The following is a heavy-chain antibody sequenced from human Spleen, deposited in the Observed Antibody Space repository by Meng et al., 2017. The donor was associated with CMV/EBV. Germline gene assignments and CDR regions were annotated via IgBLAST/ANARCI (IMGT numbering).Heavy chain of an antibody. CDR3: ARDRPPGAAAGEGFDP. J-gene: IGHJ5*02. CDR1: GGSISSGSYY. V-gene: IGHV4-61*02. CDR2: IYTSGST. Sequence: VQLQESGPGLVKPSQTLSLTCTVSGGSISSGSYYWSWIRQPAGKGLEWIGRIYTSGSTNYNPSLKSRVTISVDTSKNQFSLKLSSVTAADTAVYYCARDRPPGAAAGEGFDPWGQGTLVTVSS. D-gene: IGHD6-13*01.